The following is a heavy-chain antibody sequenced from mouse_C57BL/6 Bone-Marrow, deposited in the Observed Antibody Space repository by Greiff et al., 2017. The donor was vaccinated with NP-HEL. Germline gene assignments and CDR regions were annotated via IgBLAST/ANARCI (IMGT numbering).Heavy chain of an antibody. CDR1: GYSITSGYY. CDR2: ISYDGSN. V-gene: IGHV3-6*01. D-gene: IGHD4-1*01. CDR3: ARAYWDWFAY. Sequence: ESGPGLVKPSQSLSLTCSVTGYSITSGYYWNWIRQFPGNKLEWMGYISYDGSNNYNPSLKNRISITRDTSKNQFFLKLNSVTTEDTATYYCARAYWDWFAYWGQGTLVTVSA. J-gene: IGHJ3*01.